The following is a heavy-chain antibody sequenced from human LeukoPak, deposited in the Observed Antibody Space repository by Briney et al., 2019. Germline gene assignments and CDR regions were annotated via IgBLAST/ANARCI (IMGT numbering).Heavy chain of an antibody. CDR1: GGSFSGYY. CDR3: ARHTPPRTYCGGDCYSLYFDL. Sequence: PSETLSLTCAVYGGSFSGYYRSWIRQPPGKGLEWIGEINHSGSTNYNPSLKSRVTISVDTSKNQFSLKLSSVTAADTAVYYCARHTPPRTYCGGDCYSLYFDLWGRGTLVTVSS. D-gene: IGHD2-21*02. V-gene: IGHV4-34*01. CDR2: INHSGST. J-gene: IGHJ2*01.